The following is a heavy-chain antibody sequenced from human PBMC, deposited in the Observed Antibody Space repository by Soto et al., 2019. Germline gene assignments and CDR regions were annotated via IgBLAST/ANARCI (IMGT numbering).Heavy chain of an antibody. CDR3: AKDKVNSGYLDPHYFDY. CDR1: GFTFDDYA. CDR2: ISWNSGSI. Sequence: EVQLVESGGGLVQPGRSLRLSCAASGFTFDDYAMHWVRQAPGKGLEWVSGISWNSGSIGYADSVKGRFTISRDNAKNSLYLQMNSLRAEDTALYYCAKDKVNSGYLDPHYFDYWGQGTLVTVSS. D-gene: IGHD5-12*01. J-gene: IGHJ4*02. V-gene: IGHV3-9*01.